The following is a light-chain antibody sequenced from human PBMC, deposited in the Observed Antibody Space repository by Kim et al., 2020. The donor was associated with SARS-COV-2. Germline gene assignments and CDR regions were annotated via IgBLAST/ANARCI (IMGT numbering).Light chain of an antibody. CDR1: SANIGAGYD. V-gene: IGLV1-40*01. J-gene: IGLJ2*01. CDR3: QSYDSSLSGSV. Sequence: RVTRACTGSSANIGAGYDGHWYQQLPGTAPKLLIYGNSNRPSGVPDRFSGSKYGTSASLAITGLKAEDEADYYCQSYDSSLSGSVFGGGTQLTVL. CDR2: GNS.